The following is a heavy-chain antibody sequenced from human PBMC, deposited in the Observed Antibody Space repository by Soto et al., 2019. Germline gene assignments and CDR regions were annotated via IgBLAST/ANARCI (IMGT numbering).Heavy chain of an antibody. V-gene: IGHV4-4*07. Sequence: SETLSLTCTVSGGSISSYYWSWIRQPAGKGLEWIGRIYTSGSINYNPSLKSRVTMSVDTSKNQFSLKRSSVTAADTAVYYCASSIAAAQRDYYYGMDVSGQGTTVTVSS. J-gene: IGHJ6*02. CDR3: ASSIAAAQRDYYYGMDV. CDR2: IYTSGSI. D-gene: IGHD6-13*01. CDR1: GGSISSYY.